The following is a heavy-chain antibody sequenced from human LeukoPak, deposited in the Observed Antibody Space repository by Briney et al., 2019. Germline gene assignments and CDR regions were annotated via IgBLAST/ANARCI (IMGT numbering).Heavy chain of an antibody. J-gene: IGHJ6*03. CDR2: INTNTGNP. V-gene: IGHV7-4-1*02. CDR1: GYTFTGYY. Sequence: ASVKVSCKASGYTFTGYYMHWVRQAPGQGLEWMGWINTNTGNPTYAQGFTGRFVFSLDTSVSTAYLQISSLKAEDTAVYYCAREREGDPVYYYYMDVWGKGTTVTVSS. CDR3: AREREGDPVYYYYMDV.